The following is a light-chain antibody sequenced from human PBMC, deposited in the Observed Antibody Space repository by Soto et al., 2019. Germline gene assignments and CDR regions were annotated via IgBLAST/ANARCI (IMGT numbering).Light chain of an antibody. J-gene: IGLJ1*01. CDR3: SSFAGFNNRYV. CDR1: SSDVGGYNF. CDR2: EVN. Sequence: QSALTQPPSASGSPGQSVTISCTGTSSDVGGYNFVSWYQQHPGKAPKLIIYEVNKRPSGVPDRFSGSKSGNTASLTVSGLQAEDEAEYCSSFAGFNNRYVFGTATKLTVL. V-gene: IGLV2-8*01.